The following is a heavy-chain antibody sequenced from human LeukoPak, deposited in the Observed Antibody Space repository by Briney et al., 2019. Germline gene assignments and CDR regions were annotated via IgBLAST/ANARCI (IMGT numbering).Heavy chain of an antibody. D-gene: IGHD4-17*01. CDR3: SRVGRYGDYDY. CDR2: IKQDGSEK. J-gene: IGHJ4*02. V-gene: IGHV3-7*01. CDR1: GFTFSSYW. Sequence: AGGSLRLSCAASGFTFSSYWMSWVRQAPGKGLEWVANIKQDGSEKYYVDSVKGRFTISRDNAKNSLYLQMNSLRAEDTAVYYCSRVGRYGDYDYWGQGTLVTVSS.